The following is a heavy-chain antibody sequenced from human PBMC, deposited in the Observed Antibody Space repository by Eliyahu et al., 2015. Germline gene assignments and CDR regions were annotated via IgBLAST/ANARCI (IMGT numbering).Heavy chain of an antibody. J-gene: IGHJ4*02. D-gene: IGHD1-26*01. CDR2: ISGSGGST. Sequence: EVQLLESGGGLVQPGGXLXXSCAASGFTFSSYAMSWVPAISGSGGSTYYADSVKGRFTISRDNSKNTLYLQMNSLRAEDTAVYYCAKDEIVGATTISVVDYWGQGTLVTVSS. CDR1: GFTFSSYA. CDR3: AKDEIVGATTISVVDY. V-gene: IGHV3-23*01.